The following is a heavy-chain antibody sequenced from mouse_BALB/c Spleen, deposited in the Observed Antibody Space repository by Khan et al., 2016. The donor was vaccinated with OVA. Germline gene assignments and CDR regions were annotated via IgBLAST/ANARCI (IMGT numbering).Heavy chain of an antibody. V-gene: IGHV1-77*01. CDR2: IYPGSGNS. CDR1: GYTFTDYV. CDR3: AKNYASWFAY. Sequence: VQLQESGPELVKPGASVKMSCKASGYTFTDYVINWVKQRSGQGLEWIGEIYPGSGNSYYSEKFKGKATLTADKSSSTAYMQLSSLTFGDSAVYFCAKNYASWFAYWGQGTLVTVSA. D-gene: IGHD1-1*02. J-gene: IGHJ3*01.